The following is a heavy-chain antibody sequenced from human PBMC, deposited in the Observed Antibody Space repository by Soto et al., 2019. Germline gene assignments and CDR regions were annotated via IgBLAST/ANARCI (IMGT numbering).Heavy chain of an antibody. CDR2: MNPNSGNT. CDR1: GYTFTSYD. D-gene: IGHD6-13*01. Sequence: GASVKVSCKASGYTFTSYDINWVRQATGQGLEWMGWMNPNSGNTGYAQKFQGRVTMTRNTSISTAYMELSSLRSEDTAVYYCARVLQGSSWYEGNWFDTWGQGTLVTVSS. CDR3: ARVLQGSSWYEGNWFDT. V-gene: IGHV1-8*01. J-gene: IGHJ5*02.